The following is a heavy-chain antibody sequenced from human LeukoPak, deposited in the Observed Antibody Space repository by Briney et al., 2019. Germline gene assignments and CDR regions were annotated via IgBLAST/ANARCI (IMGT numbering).Heavy chain of an antibody. J-gene: IGHJ6*02. Sequence: GGSLRLSCAASGFTFSSYGMHWVRQAPGKGLEWLALISYDGSNTYYADSVKGRSTISRDNSKNTLYLQMNSLRAEDTAVYYCAKDLVPAAYYYYGMDVWGQGTTVTVSS. CDR3: AKDLVPAAYYYYGMDV. CDR1: GFTFSSYG. V-gene: IGHV3-30*18. D-gene: IGHD2-2*01. CDR2: ISYDGSNT.